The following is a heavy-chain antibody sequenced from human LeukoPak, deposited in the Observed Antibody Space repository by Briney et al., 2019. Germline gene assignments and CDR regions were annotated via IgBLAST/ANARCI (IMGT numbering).Heavy chain of an antibody. D-gene: IGHD2-2*01. CDR3: ARAGLVVGPRTDAAEPFDY. CDR1: GGSISSYY. CDR2: IYTSGST. V-gene: IGHV4-4*07. Sequence: SETLSLTCTVSGGSISSYYWSWIRQPAVKGLEWIGRIYTSGSTNYNPSLKSRVTMTTDTSTSTAYMELRSLRSDDTAVYYCARAGLVVGPRTDAAEPFDYWGQGTLVTVSS. J-gene: IGHJ4*02.